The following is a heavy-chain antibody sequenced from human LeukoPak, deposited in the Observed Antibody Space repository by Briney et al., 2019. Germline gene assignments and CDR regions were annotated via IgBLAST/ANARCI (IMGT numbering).Heavy chain of an antibody. D-gene: IGHD2-2*01. Sequence: SETLSLTCTVSGSMYNYYWGWIRQPPGKGLEWIGSIYHSGSTYYNPSLKSRVTISVDRSKNQFSLKLSSVTAADTAVYYCARDGGYCSSTSCYRWGQGTLVTVSS. V-gene: IGHV4-38-2*02. J-gene: IGHJ4*02. CDR2: IYHSGST. CDR3: ARDGGYCSSTSCYR. CDR1: GSMYNYY.